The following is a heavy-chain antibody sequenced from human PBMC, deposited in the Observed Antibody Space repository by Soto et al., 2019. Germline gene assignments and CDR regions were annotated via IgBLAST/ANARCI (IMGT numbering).Heavy chain of an antibody. CDR1: GDSVSSETVV. D-gene: IGHD3-22*01. CDR2: TYYRSKWYH. V-gene: IGHV6-1*01. CDR3: ARGIYDTSVGTAFDV. J-gene: IGHJ3*01. Sequence: SQTLSLTCALSGDSVSSETVVWNWIRLSPSRCLEWLGRTYYRSKWYHEYAVFVQSRISINPDTSKNHFSLQLNSVTPEDTAVYDCARGIYDTSVGTAFDVGGQGTKVTVSS.